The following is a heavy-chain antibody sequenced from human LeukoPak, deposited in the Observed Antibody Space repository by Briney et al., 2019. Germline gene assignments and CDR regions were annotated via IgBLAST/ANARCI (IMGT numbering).Heavy chain of an antibody. V-gene: IGHV3-21*01. CDR2: ISSSSSYI. CDR1: GFTFSSYA. Sequence: GGSLRLSCAASGFTFSSYAMSWVRQAPGKGLEWVSSISSSSSYIYYADSVKGRFTISRDNAKNSLYLQMNSLRAEDTAVYYCAREYCGGDCLDYYYYGMDVWGQGTTVTVSS. J-gene: IGHJ6*02. CDR3: AREYCGGDCLDYYYYGMDV. D-gene: IGHD2-21*02.